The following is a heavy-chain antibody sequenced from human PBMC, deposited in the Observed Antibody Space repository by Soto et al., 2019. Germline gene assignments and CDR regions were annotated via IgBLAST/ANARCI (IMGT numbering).Heavy chain of an antibody. CDR3: ARDRLLDTAMVFDY. CDR1: GGSFSGYY. J-gene: IGHJ4*02. D-gene: IGHD5-18*01. V-gene: IGHV4-34*01. CDR2: INHSGST. Sequence: PSETLSLTCAVYGGSFSGYYWSWIRQPPGKGLEWIGEINHSGSTNYNPSLKSRVTISVDTSKNQFSLKLSSVTAADTAVYYCARDRLLDTAMVFDYWGQGTLVTVS.